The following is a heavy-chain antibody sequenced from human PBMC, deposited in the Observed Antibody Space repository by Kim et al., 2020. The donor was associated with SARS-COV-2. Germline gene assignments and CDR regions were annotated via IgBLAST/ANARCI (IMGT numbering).Heavy chain of an antibody. CDR1: GFTVSSNY. D-gene: IGHD2-8*01. V-gene: IGHV3-53*01. Sequence: GGSLRLSCAASGFTVSSNYMSWVRQAPGKGLEWVSVIYSGGSTYYADSVKGRFTISRDNSKNTLYLQMNSLRAEDTAVYYCARDLMAPADLFDYWGQGTLVTVSS. CDR3: ARDLMAPADLFDY. J-gene: IGHJ4*02. CDR2: IYSGGST.